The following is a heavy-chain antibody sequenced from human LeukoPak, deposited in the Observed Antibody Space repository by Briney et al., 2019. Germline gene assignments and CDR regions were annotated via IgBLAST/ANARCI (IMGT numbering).Heavy chain of an antibody. Sequence: GGSLRLSCAASGFTFTNAWMSWVRQAPGKGLEWVGRIKSKTDGGTTDYAAPVKGRFTISRDDSKNTLYLQMNSLETEDTAVYYCTTHSRIAATGTFDYWGQATLVTVSS. CDR1: GFTFTNAW. V-gene: IGHV3-15*01. CDR3: TTHSRIAATGTFDY. D-gene: IGHD6-13*01. J-gene: IGHJ4*02. CDR2: IKSKTDGGTT.